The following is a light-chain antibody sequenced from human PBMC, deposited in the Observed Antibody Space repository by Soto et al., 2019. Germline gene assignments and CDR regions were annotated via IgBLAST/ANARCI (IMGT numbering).Light chain of an antibody. CDR2: DVI. CDR3: SSYSSTRTLYV. J-gene: IGLJ1*01. Sequence: QSVLTQPASVSGSPGQSITISCAAASSDDGGYNRVSWYQQHPGKAPKLLIYDVINRPSGVSHRFSGSKSGNTASLTISGLQAEDEADYYCSSYSSTRTLYVFGTGTQLTVL. CDR1: SSDDGGYNR. V-gene: IGLV2-14*01.